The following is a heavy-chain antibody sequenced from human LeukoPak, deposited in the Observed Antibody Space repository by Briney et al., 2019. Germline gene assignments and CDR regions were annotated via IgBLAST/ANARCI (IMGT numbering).Heavy chain of an antibody. CDR2: INHSGST. J-gene: IGHJ3*02. CDR1: GGSLSGYY. V-gene: IGHV4-34*01. D-gene: IGHD7-27*01. Sequence: SETLSLTCDVYGGSLSGYYWNWIRQPPGKGLEWIGEINHSGSTNYNPSLKSRVTISVDTSKSQFSLKLSSVTAADTAVYYCARRNWGSDAFDIWGQGTMVTVSS. CDR3: ARRNWGSDAFDI.